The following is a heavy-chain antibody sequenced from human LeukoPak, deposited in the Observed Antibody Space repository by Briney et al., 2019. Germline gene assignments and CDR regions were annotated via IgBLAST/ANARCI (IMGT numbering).Heavy chain of an antibody. CDR3: AKGFDYAVWYYFDY. J-gene: IGHJ4*02. Sequence: PGGSLRLSCAASGFTFSSYAMSWVRQAPGKGLEWVSSISGSGGSTYYADSVKGRFTISRDNSKNTLYLQMNSLRAEDTAVYYCAKGFDYAVWYYFDYWGQGTLVTVSS. CDR2: ISGSGGST. CDR1: GFTFSSYA. D-gene: IGHD4-17*01. V-gene: IGHV3-23*01.